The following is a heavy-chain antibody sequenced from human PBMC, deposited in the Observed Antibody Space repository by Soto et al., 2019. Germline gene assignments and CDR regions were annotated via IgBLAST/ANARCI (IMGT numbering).Heavy chain of an antibody. D-gene: IGHD6-13*01. CDR2: ISSNSAYI. V-gene: IGHV3-21*01. CDR3: TRDASRDSSARGWFDP. J-gene: IGHJ5*02. Sequence: LSLSCAASGFTFRSFTMNWVRQAPGKGLEWVSTISSNSAYIYYTDALRGRFTISRDNAKNSLHLQMNSLRAEDTAVYYCTRDASRDSSARGWFDPWGPGTLVTVSS. CDR1: GFTFRSFT.